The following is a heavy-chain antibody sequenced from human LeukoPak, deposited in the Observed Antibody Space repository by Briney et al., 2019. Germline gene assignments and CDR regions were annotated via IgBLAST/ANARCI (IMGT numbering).Heavy chain of an antibody. Sequence: SETLSLTCTVSGVSITDYYWSWIRQPPGKGLEWIGYIYYGSTNYNPSLKSRVTISVDTAKNQFSLKLSSVTAADTAVYYCTRGSIAYYYMDVWGKGTTVTISS. CDR1: GVSITDYY. CDR2: IYYGST. D-gene: IGHD3-22*01. CDR3: TRGSIAYYYMDV. J-gene: IGHJ6*03. V-gene: IGHV4-59*01.